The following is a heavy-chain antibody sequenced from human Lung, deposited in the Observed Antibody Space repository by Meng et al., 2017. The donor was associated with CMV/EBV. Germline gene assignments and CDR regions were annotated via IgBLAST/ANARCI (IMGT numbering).Heavy chain of an antibody. CDR1: GDSVSSNSAA. J-gene: IGHJ4*02. V-gene: IGHV6-1*01. Sequence: SCAIPGDSVSSNSAAWNWIRQSPSRGLEWLGRTYYRSKWYNDYAVSVKSRITINPDTYKNQSSLQLNSVTPEDTAVYYCAREGPTVTPFDYWGQAXLVTVSS. D-gene: IGHD4-17*01. CDR2: TYYRSKWYN. CDR3: AREGPTVTPFDY.